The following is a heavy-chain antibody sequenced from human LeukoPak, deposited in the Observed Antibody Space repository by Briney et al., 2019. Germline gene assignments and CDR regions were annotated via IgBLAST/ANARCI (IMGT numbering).Heavy chain of an antibody. CDR1: GGSFSGYY. Sequence: PSETLSLTCAVYGGSFSGYYWSWIRQPPGKGLEWIGEINHSGSTNYNPSLKSRVTISVDTSKNQFSLKLSSVAPADTAVYYCARIKYYYGSGSYYPALDYWGQGTLVTVSS. CDR2: INHSGST. CDR3: ARIKYYYGSGSYYPALDY. V-gene: IGHV4-34*01. J-gene: IGHJ4*02. D-gene: IGHD3-10*01.